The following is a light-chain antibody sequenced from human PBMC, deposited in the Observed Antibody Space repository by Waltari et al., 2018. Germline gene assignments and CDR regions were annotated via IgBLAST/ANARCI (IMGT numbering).Light chain of an antibody. CDR2: TTN. J-gene: IGLJ3*02. V-gene: IGLV8-61*01. Sequence: QTVVTQEPSFSVSPGGTVILTCGSSPGPGPTSTYPSWYQQTPGPAPRTLIYTTNTRSSGVPDRFSGSILGNKAALTITGAQADDESHYYCLLFMGSAIWVFGGGTKLTVV. CDR1: PGPGPTSTY. CDR3: LLFMGSAIWV.